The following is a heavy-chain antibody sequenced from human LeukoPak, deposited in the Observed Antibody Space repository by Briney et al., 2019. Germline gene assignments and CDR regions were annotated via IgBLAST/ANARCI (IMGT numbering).Heavy chain of an antibody. Sequence: PGGSLRLSCAVSGFSFSNYAMSWVRQGPGKGLEWVSVIYSGGSTYYADSVKGRFTISRDNSKNTVYLQMNSLRAEDTAVYYCARESSGWLQLFDYWGQGTLVTVSS. V-gene: IGHV3-66*01. CDR1: GFSFSNYA. D-gene: IGHD5-24*01. CDR3: ARESSGWLQLFDY. CDR2: IYSGGST. J-gene: IGHJ4*02.